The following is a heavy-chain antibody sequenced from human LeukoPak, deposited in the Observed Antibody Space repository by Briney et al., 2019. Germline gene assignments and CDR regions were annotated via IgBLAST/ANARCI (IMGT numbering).Heavy chain of an antibody. CDR3: AKARYYDSSGYLDY. CDR2: ISWNSGSI. CDR1: GFTFDDYA. D-gene: IGHD3-22*01. Sequence: GGSLRLSCAASGFTFDDYAMHWVRQAPGKGLEWVSGISWNSGSIGCADSVKGRFTISRDNAKNSLYLQMNSLRAEDTALYYCAKARYYDSSGYLDYWGQGTLVTVSS. J-gene: IGHJ4*02. V-gene: IGHV3-9*01.